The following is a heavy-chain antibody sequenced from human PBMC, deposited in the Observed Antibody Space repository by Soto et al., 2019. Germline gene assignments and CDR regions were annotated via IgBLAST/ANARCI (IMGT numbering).Heavy chain of an antibody. Sequence: QVQLVESGGGVGQPGRSLRLSCAPSGFTFSSYGMHWVRQAPGKGLEWVAVIYYDGSNKYYADSVKGRFTISRDNSKNTLYLQMNSLRAEDTALYYCARAQYSSSWYPFDYWGQGTLVTVSS. CDR1: GFTFSSYG. V-gene: IGHV3-33*01. CDR3: ARAQYSSSWYPFDY. D-gene: IGHD6-13*01. J-gene: IGHJ4*02. CDR2: IYYDGSNK.